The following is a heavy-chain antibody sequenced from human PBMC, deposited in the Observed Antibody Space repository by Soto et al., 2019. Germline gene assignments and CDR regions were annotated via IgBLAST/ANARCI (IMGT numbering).Heavy chain of an antibody. J-gene: IGHJ5*02. CDR2: FDPEDGET. CDR1: GYTLTELS. Sequence: ASVKVSCKVSGYTLTELSMHWVRQAPGKGLEWMGGFDPEDGETIYAQKFQGRVTTTEDTSTDTAYMELSSLRSEDTAVYCCATVIAVAGPGGWFDPWGQGTLVT. V-gene: IGHV1-24*01. D-gene: IGHD6-19*01. CDR3: ATVIAVAGPGGWFDP.